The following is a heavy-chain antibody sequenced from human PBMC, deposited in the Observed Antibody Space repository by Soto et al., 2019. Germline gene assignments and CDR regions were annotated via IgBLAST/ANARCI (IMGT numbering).Heavy chain of an antibody. V-gene: IGHV1-8*01. Sequence: QVQLVQSGAEVKKPGASVKVSCKASGYTFTSYDINWVRQATGPDLEWMGRMDPNSGNTVYSQKFQGRVTMTRNTTIRTAYKELSSLKSEDTAVYYCERGSDFDIWGQGTMVTVSS. CDR2: MDPNSGNT. D-gene: IGHD3-3*01. J-gene: IGHJ3*02. CDR1: GYTFTSYD. CDR3: ERGSDFDI.